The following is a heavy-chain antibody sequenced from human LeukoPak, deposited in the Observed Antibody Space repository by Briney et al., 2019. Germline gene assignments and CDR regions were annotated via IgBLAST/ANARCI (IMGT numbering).Heavy chain of an antibody. CDR1: GFTFSSYG. D-gene: IGHD6-13*01. V-gene: IGHV3-30*18. CDR2: ISYDGSNK. Sequence: GGSLRLSCAASGFTFSSYGMHWVRQAPGKGLEWVAVISYDGSNKYYADSVKGRFTISRDNSKNTLYLQMNSPRAEDTAVYYCAKPKIQGYSSKYDWSDPWGQGTLVTVSS. CDR3: AKPKIQGYSSKYDWSDP. J-gene: IGHJ5*02.